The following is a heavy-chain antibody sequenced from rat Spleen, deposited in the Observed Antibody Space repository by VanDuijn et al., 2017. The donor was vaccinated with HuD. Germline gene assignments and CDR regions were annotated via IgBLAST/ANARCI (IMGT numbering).Heavy chain of an antibody. CDR2: IWTGGST. CDR1: GFSLTSYN. CDR3: ARASFDS. V-gene: IGHV2-30*01. Sequence: QVQLKESGPGLVQPSQTLSLTCTVSGFSLTSYNVHWVRQPTGKGLEWMGIIWTGGSTDYNSAIKSRLSISRDTSKSQVFLKMNSLQTEDTAMYFCARASFDSWGQGVMVTVSS. J-gene: IGHJ2*01.